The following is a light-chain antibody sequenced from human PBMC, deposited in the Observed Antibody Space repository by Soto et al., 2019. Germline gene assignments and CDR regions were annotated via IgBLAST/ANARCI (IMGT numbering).Light chain of an antibody. CDR1: SSDVGGYNY. CDR3: SSYTSSSTLV. Sequence: QSVLTQPRSVSGSPGQSVTISCTGTSSDVGGYNYVSWYQQHPGKAPKLMIYDVSKRPSGVPDRFSGSKSGSTASLTISGLQAEDEADYYCSSYTSSSTLVFATGTKVTVL. V-gene: IGLV2-11*01. CDR2: DVS. J-gene: IGLJ1*01.